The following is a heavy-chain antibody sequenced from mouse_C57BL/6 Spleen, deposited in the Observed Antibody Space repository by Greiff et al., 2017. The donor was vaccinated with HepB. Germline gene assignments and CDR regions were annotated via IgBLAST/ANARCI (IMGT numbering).Heavy chain of an antibody. J-gene: IGHJ2*01. CDR1: GYAFTNYL. CDR3: ASDYYGSPFDY. CDR2: INPGSGGT. D-gene: IGHD1-1*01. Sequence: VHLVESGAELVRPGTSVKVSCKASGYAFTNYLIEWVKQRPGQGLEWIGVINPGSGGTNYNEKFKGKATLTADKSSSTAYMQLSSLTSEDSAVYFCASDYYGSPFDYWGQGTTLTVSS. V-gene: IGHV1-54*01.